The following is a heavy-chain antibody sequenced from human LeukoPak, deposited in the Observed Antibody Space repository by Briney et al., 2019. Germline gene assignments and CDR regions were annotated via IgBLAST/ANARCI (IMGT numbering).Heavy chain of an antibody. CDR1: GGSISSGSYY. D-gene: IGHD3-22*01. CDR2: IYTSGST. Sequence: SETLSLTCTVSGGSISSGSYYWSWIRQPAGNGLEWIGRIYTSGSTNHNPSLKSRVTISVDTSKNQFSLKLSSVTAADTAVYYCARVADYYESSGYYDYWGQGTLVTVSS. V-gene: IGHV4-61*02. CDR3: ARVADYYESSGYYDY. J-gene: IGHJ4*02.